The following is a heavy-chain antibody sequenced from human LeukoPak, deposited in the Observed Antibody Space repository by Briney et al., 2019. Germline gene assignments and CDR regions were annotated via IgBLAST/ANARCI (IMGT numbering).Heavy chain of an antibody. Sequence: SETLSLTCAVYGGSFSGYYWSWIRQPPGKGLEWIGEINHSGSTNYNPSLKSRVTISVDTSKNQFSLKLSSVTAADTAVYYCARLYDSSGYYYGSYYYYYMDVWGKGTTVTVSS. D-gene: IGHD3-22*01. V-gene: IGHV4-34*01. CDR3: ARLYDSSGYYYGSYYYYYMDV. CDR2: INHSGST. J-gene: IGHJ6*03. CDR1: GGSFSGYY.